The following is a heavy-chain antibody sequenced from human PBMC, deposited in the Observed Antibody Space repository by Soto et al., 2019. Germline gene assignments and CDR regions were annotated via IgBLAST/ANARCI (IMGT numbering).Heavy chain of an antibody. CDR2: TYYRSKWYN. V-gene: IGHV6-1*01. J-gene: IGHJ6*02. D-gene: IGHD2-2*01. CDR3: ARFKGMATSPYYYYGMDV. Sequence: TLSLTCAISGDSVSSNSAAWHWIRQSPSRGLEWLGRTYYRSKWYNDYAVSVKSRITINPDTSKNQFSLQLNSVTPEDTAVYYCARFKGMATSPYYYYGMDVWGQGTTVTVSS. CDR1: GDSVSSNSAA.